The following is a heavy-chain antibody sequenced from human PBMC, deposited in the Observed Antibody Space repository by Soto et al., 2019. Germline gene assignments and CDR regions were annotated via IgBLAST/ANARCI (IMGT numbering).Heavy chain of an antibody. CDR3: ARESEDLTSNFDY. CDR2: ISSTTNYI. CDR1: GFTFTRYS. J-gene: IGHJ4*02. V-gene: IGHV3-21*01. Sequence: GGSLRLSCAASGFTFTRYSMNWVRQAPGKGLEWVSSISSTTNYIYYADSMKGRFTASRDNAKNSVYLEMNSLSAEDTALYYCARESEDLTSNFDYWGQGTLVTVSS.